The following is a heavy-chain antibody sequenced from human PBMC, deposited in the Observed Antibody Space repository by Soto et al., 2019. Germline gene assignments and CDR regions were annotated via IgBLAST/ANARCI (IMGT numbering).Heavy chain of an antibody. J-gene: IGHJ4*02. CDR1: GESISSGCYY. Sequence: QVQLQESGPGLVKPSQTLSLTCNVSGESISSGCYYWSWIRHHPGKGLEWIGYIYDSEGAYYNPSLKSRVTISMDTSKNHFAMRLSSVTAADTAVYYCARASSSSSAADYWGQGTLVTVSS. CDR3: ARASSSSSAADY. D-gene: IGHD6-6*01. V-gene: IGHV4-31*03. CDR2: IYDSEGA.